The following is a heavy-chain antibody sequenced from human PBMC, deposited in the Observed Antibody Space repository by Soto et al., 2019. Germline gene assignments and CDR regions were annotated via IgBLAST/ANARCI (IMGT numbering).Heavy chain of an antibody. V-gene: IGHV4-59*01. D-gene: IGHD6-13*01. J-gene: IGHJ5*02. CDR1: GGSISSYY. CDR3: ARDGYGYSSSWYGGGWFDP. Sequence: QVQLQESGPGLVKPSETLSLTCTVSGGSISSYYWSWIRQPPGQGLAWIGYIYYSGSTNYNPSLKSRVTIAVDTSKNQFSLKLSSVTAADTAVYYCARDGYGYSSSWYGGGWFDPWGQGTLVTVSS. CDR2: IYYSGST.